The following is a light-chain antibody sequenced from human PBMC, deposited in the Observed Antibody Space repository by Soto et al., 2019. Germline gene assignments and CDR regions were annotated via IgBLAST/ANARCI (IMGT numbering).Light chain of an antibody. CDR2: DAS. Sequence: IHMTQSPSSLSASVGDRVTIACRASQSIRSWLAWYQQKPGKAPKLLIYDASSLQSGVPSRFSGSESGTEFTLTISSLQPDDFATYYCQQYNSYSLTFGGGTKGDIK. CDR1: QSIRSW. V-gene: IGKV1-5*01. CDR3: QQYNSYSLT. J-gene: IGKJ4*01.